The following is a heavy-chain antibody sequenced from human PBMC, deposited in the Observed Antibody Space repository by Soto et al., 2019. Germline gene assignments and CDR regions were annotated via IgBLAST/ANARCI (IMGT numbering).Heavy chain of an antibody. Sequence: QVQLVQSGAEVKKPGASVKVSCKASGYTFTSYFMHWVRQAPGQGLEWMGIINPSGGSTSYAQKFQDRVTMTRDTSTSTVYMELSSLRSEDTAVYYCARVYCSGGSCYSIDYWGQGTLVTVSS. CDR3: ARVYCSGGSCYSIDY. J-gene: IGHJ4*02. CDR1: GYTFTSYF. V-gene: IGHV1-46*03. D-gene: IGHD2-15*01. CDR2: INPSGGST.